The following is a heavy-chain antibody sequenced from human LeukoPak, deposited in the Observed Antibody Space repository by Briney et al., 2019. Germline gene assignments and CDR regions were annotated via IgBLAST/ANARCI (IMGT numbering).Heavy chain of an antibody. D-gene: IGHD1-26*01. CDR2: IYYSGST. CDR1: GGSVSRSPYY. Sequence: PSETLSLTCTVSGGSVSRSPYYWGWIRQPPGKGLEWIGNIYYSGSTYYNPSLKSRVTISVDTSKNQFSLKVTSVTAADTAVYYCASEGARLNNWFDPWGQGTLVTVSS. CDR3: ASEGARLNNWFDP. V-gene: IGHV4-39*07. J-gene: IGHJ5*02.